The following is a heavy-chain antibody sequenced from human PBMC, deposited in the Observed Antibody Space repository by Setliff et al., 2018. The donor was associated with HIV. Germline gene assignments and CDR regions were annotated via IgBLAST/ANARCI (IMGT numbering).Heavy chain of an antibody. J-gene: IGHJ3*02. CDR1: GGSISSSDYY. CDR2: MYYSGST. V-gene: IGHV4-30-4*08. D-gene: IGHD3-9*01. CDR3: ARAGITIFWNAFDM. Sequence: SETLSLTCTVSGGSISSSDYYWSWIRQPPGKGLEWIGYMYYSGSTYYNPSLKSRLTIPLDASKNQFSLKLSTVTAADTAVYYCARAGITIFWNAFDMWGQGTMGTVS.